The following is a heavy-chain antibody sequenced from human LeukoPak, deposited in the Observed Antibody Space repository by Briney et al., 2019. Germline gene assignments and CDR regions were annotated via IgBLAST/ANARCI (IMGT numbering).Heavy chain of an antibody. CDR1: GYTFTDYY. Sequence: APVKVSCKASGYTFTDYYIHWVRQAPGQGLEWMGWINPNSGGTNYAQNFQGRVTMTRDTPISTAYMELSRLTSDDMAVYYCAREIAVTGTKAFDVWGQGTMVTVSS. D-gene: IGHD6-19*01. CDR3: AREIAVTGTKAFDV. V-gene: IGHV1-2*02. CDR2: INPNSGGT. J-gene: IGHJ3*01.